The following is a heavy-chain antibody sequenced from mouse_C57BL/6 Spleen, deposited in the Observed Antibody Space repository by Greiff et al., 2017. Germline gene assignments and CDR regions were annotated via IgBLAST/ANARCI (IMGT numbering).Heavy chain of an antibody. CDR2: INPGRGGT. V-gene: IGHV1-54*01. J-gene: IGHJ2*01. CDR3: ARSIYYYGSSYVDY. CDR1: GYAFTNYL. Sequence: VKLMESGAELVRPGTSVKVSCKASGYAFTNYLIEWVKQRPGQGLEWIGVINPGRGGTNSNEKFKGKATLTADKSSSTAYMPLSSLTSEDSAVFFCARSIYYYGSSYVDYWGQGTTLTVSS. D-gene: IGHD1-1*01.